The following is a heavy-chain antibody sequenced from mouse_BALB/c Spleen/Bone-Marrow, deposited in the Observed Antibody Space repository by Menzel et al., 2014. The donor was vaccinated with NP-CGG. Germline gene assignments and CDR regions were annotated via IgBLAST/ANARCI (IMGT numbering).Heavy chain of an antibody. Sequence: QVQLQQSGAELMKPGASVKISCKATGYTFSSYWIEWVKQRPGHGLEWIGEILPGSGSTNYNEKFKGKATFTADTSSNTAYMQLSRLTSEDSAVYYCAREDGNHVGFAYWGHGTLVTVSA. D-gene: IGHD2-1*01. J-gene: IGHJ3*01. CDR1: GYTFSSYW. CDR3: AREDGNHVGFAY. V-gene: IGHV1-9*01. CDR2: ILPGSGST.